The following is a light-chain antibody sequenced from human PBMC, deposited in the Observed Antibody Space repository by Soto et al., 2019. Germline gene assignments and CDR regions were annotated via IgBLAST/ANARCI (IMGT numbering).Light chain of an antibody. V-gene: IGLV1-36*01. CDR3: AAWADSMNGVV. J-gene: IGLJ2*01. Sequence: QSVLTQPPSVSEAPRQRVTISCSGSSSNIGNNAVTWYQQLPGKAPKLLIYYDDLLPSGVSDRFSGSKSGTSASLAISGLQSEDEADYYCAAWADSMNGVVFGGGTKLTVL. CDR2: YDD. CDR1: SSNIGNNA.